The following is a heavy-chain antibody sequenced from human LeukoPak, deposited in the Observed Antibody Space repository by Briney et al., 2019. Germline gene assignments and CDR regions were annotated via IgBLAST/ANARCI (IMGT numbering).Heavy chain of an antibody. V-gene: IGHV3-23*01. J-gene: IGHJ4*02. CDR2: ISGSGGST. CDR1: RFTFSSYA. D-gene: IGHD3-22*01. Sequence: GGSLRLSCAASRFTFSSYAMSWVRQAPGKGLEWVSAISGSGGSTYYADSVKGRFTISRDNSKNTLYLQMNSLRAEDTAVYYCAKDLMDSGYYYALFDYWGQGTLVTVSS. CDR3: AKDLMDSGYYYALFDY.